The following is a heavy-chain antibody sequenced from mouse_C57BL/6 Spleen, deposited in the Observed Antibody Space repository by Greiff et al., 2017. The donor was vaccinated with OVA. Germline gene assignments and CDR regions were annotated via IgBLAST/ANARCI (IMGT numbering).Heavy chain of an antibody. CDR3: ARTSYYYGSSYAMDY. J-gene: IGHJ4*01. CDR1: GYAFSSSW. D-gene: IGHD1-1*01. V-gene: IGHV1-82*01. CDR2: IYPGDGDT. Sequence: QVQLQQSGPELVKPGASVKISCKASGYAFSSSWMNWVKQRPGKGLEWIGRIYPGDGDTNYNGKLKGKATLTADKSSSTAYMQLSSLTSEDSAVYFCARTSYYYGSSYAMDYWGQGTSVTVSS.